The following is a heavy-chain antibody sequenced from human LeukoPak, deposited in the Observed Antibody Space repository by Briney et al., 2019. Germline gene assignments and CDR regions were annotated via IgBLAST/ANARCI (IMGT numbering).Heavy chain of an antibody. CDR2: IRYDAITQ. J-gene: IGHJ4*02. CDR1: GFTFSSYA. CDR3: AKDKLWGEDYFDY. D-gene: IGHD3-16*01. V-gene: IGHV3-30*02. Sequence: GGSLRLSCAASGFTFSSYAMHWVRQAPGKGLKWVAFIRYDAITQYYSDSVKGRLTISRDNSKNTPYLQMNSLRAEDTAIYYCAKDKLWGEDYFDYWGQGTLVTVSS.